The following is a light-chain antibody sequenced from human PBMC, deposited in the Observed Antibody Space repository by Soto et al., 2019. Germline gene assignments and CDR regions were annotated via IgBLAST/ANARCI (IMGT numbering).Light chain of an antibody. CDR2: AAS. Sequence: DIPLTQSPSLLSASVGDRVTITCRASQGIRSSLAWYQQRPGRAPKLLIYAASILHSGVPSRFSGSGSGTEFTLTIGSLQPEDFATYYCQQLTLFPPFTFGQGTKLEIK. CDR3: QQLTLFPPFT. J-gene: IGKJ2*01. CDR1: QGIRSS. V-gene: IGKV1-9*01.